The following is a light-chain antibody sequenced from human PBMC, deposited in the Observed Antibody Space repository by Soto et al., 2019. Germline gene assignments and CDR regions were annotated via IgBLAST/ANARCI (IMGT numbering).Light chain of an antibody. CDR1: ESVSSS. J-gene: IGKJ4*01. CDR3: QQYRYWPLT. CDR2: GAS. V-gene: IGKV3-15*01. Sequence: EIVMTQSPATLCVPPGERATLSCRTSESVSSSLAWYQHKPGQSPRLLIYGASTRATNIAARFSGSRSGTEFTLTISSLQSEDFAVYYCQQYRYWPLTFGGGTKVEI.